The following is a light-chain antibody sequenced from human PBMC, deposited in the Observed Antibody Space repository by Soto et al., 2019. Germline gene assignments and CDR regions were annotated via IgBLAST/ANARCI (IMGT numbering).Light chain of an antibody. CDR2: DVS. CDR1: SSDISGYNY. CDR3: SSYTSSSTLLYV. Sequence: QSVLTKPASVYGSPGQSITISCTGTSSDISGYNYVSWYQQHPGKAPKLMIYDVSNRPSGVSNRFSGSKSGNTASLTISGLQAEDEADYYCSSYTSSSTLLYVFGTGTKVTVL. J-gene: IGLJ1*01. V-gene: IGLV2-14*01.